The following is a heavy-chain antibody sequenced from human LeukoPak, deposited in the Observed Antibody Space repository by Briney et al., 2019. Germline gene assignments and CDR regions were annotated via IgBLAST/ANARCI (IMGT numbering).Heavy chain of an antibody. CDR3: ARGYCSGGSCYSWTFDP. J-gene: IGHJ5*02. CDR2: ISSSGTTI. Sequence: GGSLRLSCAASGFTFSSYEMNWVRQAPGKGLEWVSYISSSGTTIYYADSVKGRFTISRDNAKNSLYLQMNSLRAEDTALYYCARGYCSGGSCYSWTFDPWGQGTLVTVSS. D-gene: IGHD2-15*01. V-gene: IGHV3-48*03. CDR1: GFTFSSYE.